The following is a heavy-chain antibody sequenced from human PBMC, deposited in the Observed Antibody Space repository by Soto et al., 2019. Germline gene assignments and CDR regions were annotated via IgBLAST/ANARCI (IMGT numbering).Heavy chain of an antibody. CDR1: GYTFTSYD. J-gene: IGHJ5*02. Sequence: ASVTVSCKASGYTFTSYDINWVRQATGQGLEWMGWMNPNSGNTGYAQKFQGRVTMTRNTSISTAYMELSSLRSEDTAVYYCARGLYDFWSGQGFDPWGQGTLVTVSS. V-gene: IGHV1-8*01. D-gene: IGHD3-3*01. CDR3: ARGLYDFWSGQGFDP. CDR2: MNPNSGNT.